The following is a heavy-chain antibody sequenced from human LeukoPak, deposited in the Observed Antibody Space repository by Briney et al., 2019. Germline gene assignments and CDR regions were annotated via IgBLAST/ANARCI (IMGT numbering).Heavy chain of an antibody. CDR1: GGSISSGGYY. CDR3: ARVYCSDGSCFFDY. V-gene: IGHV4-31*03. J-gene: IGHJ4*02. Sequence: KPPETLSLTCTVSGGSISSGGYYWSWIRQHPGKGLECIGYIYYSGSTYYNPSLKSRVTISVDTSKNQFSLKLSSVTAADTALYYCARVYCSDGSCFFDYWGQGTLVTVSS. D-gene: IGHD2-15*01. CDR2: IYYSGST.